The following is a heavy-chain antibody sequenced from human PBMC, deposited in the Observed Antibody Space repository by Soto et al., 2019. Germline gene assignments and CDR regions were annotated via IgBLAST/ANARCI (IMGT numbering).Heavy chain of an antibody. CDR3: ANKGGFGYAEY. V-gene: IGHV2-5*02. D-gene: IGHD5-18*01. CDR2: VYWDDDK. Sequence: QITLKESGPMLVTPTQALTLTCTCSGFSLTTSGVGVGWIRQPPGKALEWLALVYWDDDKRYSPSLTNRLTLARDTSKNHVVVTLTDVDPTDPCTDFCANKGGFGYAEYWGQGIMVTVDS. CDR1: GFSLTTSGVG. J-gene: IGHJ4*02.